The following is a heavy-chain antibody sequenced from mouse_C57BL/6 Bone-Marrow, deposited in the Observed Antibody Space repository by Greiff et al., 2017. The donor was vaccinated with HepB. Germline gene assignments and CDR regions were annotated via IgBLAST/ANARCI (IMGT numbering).Heavy chain of an antibody. V-gene: IGHV5-17*01. CDR3: ARRRVLGFDY. J-gene: IGHJ2*01. CDR2: ISSGSSTI. Sequence: EVKLEESGGGLVKPGGSLKLSCAASGFTFSDYGMHWVRQAPEKGLEWVAYISSGSSTIYYADTVKGRFTISRDNAKNTLFLQMTSLRSEDTAMYYCARRRVLGFDYWGQGTTLTVSS. D-gene: IGHD4-1*01. CDR1: GFTFSDYG.